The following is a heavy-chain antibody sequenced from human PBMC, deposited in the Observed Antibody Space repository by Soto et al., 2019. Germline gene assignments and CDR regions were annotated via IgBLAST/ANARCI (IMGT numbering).Heavy chain of an antibody. CDR3: AREGGSYDSGGYLIRGAFDI. V-gene: IGHV4-31*03. D-gene: IGHD3-22*01. Sequence: QVQLQESGPGLVKPSQTLSLTCSVSGDSISRIDYYWTWIRQHPEKGLEWIGYIYFRGNTYYSPSLESRLTISVDTSKNQFSLKLTSVTAADTAVYYCAREGGSYDSGGYLIRGAFDIWGQGTMVTVSS. J-gene: IGHJ3*02. CDR1: GDSISRIDYY. CDR2: IYFRGNT.